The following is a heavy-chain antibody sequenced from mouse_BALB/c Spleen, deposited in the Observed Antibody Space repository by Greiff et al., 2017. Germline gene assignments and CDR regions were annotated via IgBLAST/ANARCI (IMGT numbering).Heavy chain of an antibody. D-gene: IGHD1-2*01. CDR1: GFTFSSFG. V-gene: IGHV5-17*02. Sequence: EVKVVESGGGLVQPGGSRKLSCAASGFTFSSFGMHWVRQAPEKGLECVAYISSGSSTIYYADTVKGRFTISRDNPKNTLFLQMTSLRSEDTAMYYCASDHYYGDAMDYWGQGTSVTVSS. CDR2: ISSGSSTI. CDR3: ASDHYYGDAMDY. J-gene: IGHJ4*01.